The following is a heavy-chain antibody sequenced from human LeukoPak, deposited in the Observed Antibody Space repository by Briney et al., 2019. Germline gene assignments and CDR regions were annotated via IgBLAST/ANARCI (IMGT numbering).Heavy chain of an antibody. V-gene: IGHV1-24*01. D-gene: IGHD5-24*01. CDR3: ARWSGSVTARNYYYYMDV. CDR1: GYTLTELS. Sequence: GASVKVSCKVSGYTLTELSMHWVRQAPGKGLEWMGSFDPEDGETIYAQKFQGRVTMTEDTSTDTAYMELSSLRFEDTAVYYCARWSGSVTARNYYYYMDVWGEGTTVTVSS. CDR2: FDPEDGET. J-gene: IGHJ6*03.